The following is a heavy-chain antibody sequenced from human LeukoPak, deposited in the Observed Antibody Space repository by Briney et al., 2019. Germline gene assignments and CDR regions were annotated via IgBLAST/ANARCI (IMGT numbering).Heavy chain of an antibody. CDR1: GFTVSSNY. J-gene: IGHJ6*02. D-gene: IGHD2-2*01. CDR3: ARDEGYCRSTSCQNYYYYGMDA. V-gene: IGHV3-53*01. CDR2: IYSGGST. Sequence: GGSLRLSCAASGFTVSSNYMSWFRQAPGKGLEWVSVIYSGGSTYYADSVKGRFTISRDNSKNTLYLQMNSRRAEDTAVYYCARDEGYCRSTSCQNYYYYGMDAWGQGTTVTVSS.